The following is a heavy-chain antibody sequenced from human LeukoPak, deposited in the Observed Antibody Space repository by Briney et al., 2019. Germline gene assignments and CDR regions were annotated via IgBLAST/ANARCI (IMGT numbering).Heavy chain of an antibody. V-gene: IGHV3-7*01. Sequence: GGSLRLSCAASGFTFSIYWMNWVRQAPGKGLEWVANIKQDGSEKYYVDSVKGRFTISRDNAKNSLYLQMDSLRAEDTAVYYCAREVGICSGGSCYFRFDFWGQGTLVTVSS. D-gene: IGHD2-15*01. CDR2: IKQDGSEK. CDR1: GFTFSIYW. J-gene: IGHJ4*02. CDR3: AREVGICSGGSCYFRFDF.